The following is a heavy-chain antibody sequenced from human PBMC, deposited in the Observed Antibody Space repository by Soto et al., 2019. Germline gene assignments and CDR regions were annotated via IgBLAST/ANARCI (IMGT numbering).Heavy chain of an antibody. V-gene: IGHV4-30-2*01. CDR3: ARGVDV. Sequence: TLSLTCAVSGGSISSGGYSWSWIRQPPGKGLEWIGYIYHSGSTYYNPSLKSRVTISVDRSKNQFSLKLSSVTAADTAVYYRARGVDVWGQGTTVTVAS. CDR1: GGSISSGGYS. J-gene: IGHJ6*02. CDR2: IYHSGST.